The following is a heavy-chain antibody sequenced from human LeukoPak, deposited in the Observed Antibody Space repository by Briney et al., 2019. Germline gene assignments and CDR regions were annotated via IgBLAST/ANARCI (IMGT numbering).Heavy chain of an antibody. V-gene: IGHV1-69*06. CDR2: IIPIFGTA. CDR3: ATERAGITMVRSWFDP. J-gene: IGHJ5*02. CDR1: GGTFSSYA. D-gene: IGHD3-10*01. Sequence: GASVKVSCKASGGTFSSYAISWVRQAPGQGLEWMGGIIPIFGTANYAQKFQGRVTMTEDTSTDTAYMELSSLRSEDTAVYYCATERAGITMVRSWFDPWDQGTLVTVSS.